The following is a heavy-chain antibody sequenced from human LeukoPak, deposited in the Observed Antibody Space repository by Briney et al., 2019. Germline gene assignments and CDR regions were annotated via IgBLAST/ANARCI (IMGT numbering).Heavy chain of an antibody. CDR2: IRYDGSNK. CDR1: GFTFSSYG. J-gene: IGHJ4*02. D-gene: IGHD5-12*01. CDR3: ARVNGGYESIGMDY. V-gene: IGHV3-30*02. Sequence: GGSLRLSCAASGFTFSSYGMHWVRQAPGKGLEWVAFIRYDGSNKYYADSVKGRFTISRDNSKSTLYLQMNSLRAEDTAVYYCARVNGGYESIGMDYWGQGTLVTVSS.